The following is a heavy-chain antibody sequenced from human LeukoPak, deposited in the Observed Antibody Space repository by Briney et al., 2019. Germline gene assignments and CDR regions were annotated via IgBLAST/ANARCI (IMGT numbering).Heavy chain of an antibody. D-gene: IGHD3-22*01. CDR2: LSSSGGST. CDR3: AKTGTDSSGYYIDS. Sequence: PGGPLRLSCAASGFTFSSYAMSWVRQAPGKGLEWVSALSSSGGSTYYADSVKGRFTISRDNSKKTLYLQMNSLRAEDTAVYYCAKTGTDSSGYYIDSWGQGTLVTASS. V-gene: IGHV3-23*01. CDR1: GFTFSSYA. J-gene: IGHJ5*01.